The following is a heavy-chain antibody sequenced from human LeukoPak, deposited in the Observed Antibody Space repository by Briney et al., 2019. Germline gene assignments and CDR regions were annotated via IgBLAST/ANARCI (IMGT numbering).Heavy chain of an antibody. CDR1: GFSFRSSA. Sequence: PGGSLRLSCAASGFSFRSSAMHWVRQAPGKGLEWMAFMRSDGSDEHYADSVKGRFTISRDNSHNTLYLQMNSLHSEDTAVYYCAKDLGLQVGASPFDYCGQGTLVTVSS. V-gene: IGHV3-30*02. J-gene: IGHJ4*02. D-gene: IGHD1-26*01. CDR2: MRSDGSDE. CDR3: AKDLGLQVGASPFDY.